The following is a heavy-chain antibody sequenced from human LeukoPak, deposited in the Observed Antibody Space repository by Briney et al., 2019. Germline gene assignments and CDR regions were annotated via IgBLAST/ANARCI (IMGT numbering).Heavy chain of an antibody. CDR2: TYCRSKWNN. CDR3: ARERKAVERGMDL. Sequence: SQTLSLTCAISGDSVSSNTATWHWIRQSPSRGLEWLGRTYCRSKWNNDYAGSVRGRITFSPDTTKNQFSLQLDSVTPEDTAMYYCARERKAVERGMDLWGQGTSVTVSS. J-gene: IGHJ6*02. V-gene: IGHV6-1*01. CDR1: GDSVSSNTAT.